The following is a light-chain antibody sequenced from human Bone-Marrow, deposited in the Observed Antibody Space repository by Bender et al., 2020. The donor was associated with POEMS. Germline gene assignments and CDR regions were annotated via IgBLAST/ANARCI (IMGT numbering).Light chain of an antibody. CDR1: SSNIGSNY. CDR3: AAWDDTLGVV. Sequence: QSVLIQPPSASGTPGQRVTMSCSGTSSNIGSNYVYWYQQFPGTAPKLLISRNDQRPTGVPDRFAGSKSGPKSGTSVSLAISELRSEDEADYYCAAWDDTLGVVFGGGTKLTVL. J-gene: IGLJ3*02. V-gene: IGLV1-47*01. CDR2: RND.